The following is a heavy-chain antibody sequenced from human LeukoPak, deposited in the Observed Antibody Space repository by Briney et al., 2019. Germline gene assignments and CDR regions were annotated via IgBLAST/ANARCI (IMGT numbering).Heavy chain of an antibody. Sequence: SESLSLTCTISGGSISSNYWSWIRQPPGKGLEWIGYCHYSGNTNYNPSLKSRATISVDMSKNQFSLTLNSVTAADTAVYYCARSASSTSQSAFDIWGQGTRVIASA. CDR1: GGSISSNY. J-gene: IGHJ3*02. CDR2: CHYSGNT. CDR3: ARSASSTSQSAFDI. V-gene: IGHV4-59*13. D-gene: IGHD6-19*01.